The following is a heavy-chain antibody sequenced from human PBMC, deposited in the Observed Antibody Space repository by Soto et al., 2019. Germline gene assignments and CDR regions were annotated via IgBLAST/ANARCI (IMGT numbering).Heavy chain of an antibody. D-gene: IGHD6-19*01. J-gene: IGHJ6*02. CDR1: GGTFSSYA. CDR3: ARVNGAVAGTDYYYGMDV. CDR2: IIPIFGTA. V-gene: IGHV1-69*13. Sequence: SVKVSCKASGGTFSSYAISWVRQAPGQGLEWMGGIIPIFGTANYAQKFQGRVTITADESTSTAYMELSSLGSEDTAVYYCARVNGAVAGTDYYYGMDVWGQGTTVTVSS.